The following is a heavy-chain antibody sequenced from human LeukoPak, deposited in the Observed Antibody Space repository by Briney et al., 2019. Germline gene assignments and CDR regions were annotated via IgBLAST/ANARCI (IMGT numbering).Heavy chain of an antibody. J-gene: IGHJ4*02. V-gene: IGHV1-8*01. CDR2: MNPNSGNT. CDR1: GYTFASYD. CDR3: ARAGERTMRYFDY. Sequence: ASMKVSCKASGYTFASYDINWVRQATGQGLEWMGWMNPNSGNTGYAQKFQGRVTMTRNTSISTAYMELNNLRSQDTAVYYCARAGERTMRYFDYWGQGARVTVSP. D-gene: IGHD3-16*01.